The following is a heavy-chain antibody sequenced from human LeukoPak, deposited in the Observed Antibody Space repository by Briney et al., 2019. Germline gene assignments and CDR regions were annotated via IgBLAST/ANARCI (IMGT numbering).Heavy chain of an antibody. Sequence: ASVKLSCKASGYTFTDFYMHWVRQAPGQGLEWMGWINPNSGDTNQAQNFQGRVTLTRDTSISTAYMELSSLRSDDSAIYYCAVEYGSGGSCRQGFDYWGQGTLVTVSS. CDR1: GYTFTDFY. D-gene: IGHD2-15*01. V-gene: IGHV1-2*02. CDR2: INPNSGDT. J-gene: IGHJ4*02. CDR3: AVEYGSGGSCRQGFDY.